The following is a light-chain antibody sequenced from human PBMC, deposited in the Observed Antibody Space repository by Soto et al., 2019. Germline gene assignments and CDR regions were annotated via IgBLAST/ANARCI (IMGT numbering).Light chain of an antibody. J-gene: IGLJ2*01. CDR2: DVS. CDR3: SSYTSSSTLE. Sequence: QSALTQPASVSGSPGQSITISCTGTSSDVGGYNYVSWYQQYPGKAPKFMVYDVSTRPSGVSNRFSGSKSGNTASLTISGLQAEDEAHYYCSSYTSSSTLEFGGGTKLTVL. V-gene: IGLV2-14*01. CDR1: SSDVGGYNY.